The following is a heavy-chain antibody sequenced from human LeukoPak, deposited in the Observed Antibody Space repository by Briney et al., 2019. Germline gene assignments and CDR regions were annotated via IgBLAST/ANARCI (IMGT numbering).Heavy chain of an antibody. CDR3: ARGPLYGDSSMSYYYYYMDV. CDR2: IFYDGST. Sequence: SETLSLTCTVSGGSISNSNYYWGWIRQPPGKGLEWIGSIFYDGSTDHNPSLKSRVTISVDTSKNQFSLKLSSVTAADTAVYYCARGPLYGDSSMSYYYYYMDVWGKGTTVTVSS. V-gene: IGHV4-39*07. CDR1: GGSISNSNYY. J-gene: IGHJ6*03. D-gene: IGHD4-17*01.